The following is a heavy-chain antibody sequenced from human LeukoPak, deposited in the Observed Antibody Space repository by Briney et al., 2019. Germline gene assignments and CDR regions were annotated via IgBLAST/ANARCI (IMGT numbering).Heavy chain of an antibody. J-gene: IGHJ4*02. CDR1: GFTVSSNY. D-gene: IGHD2-15*01. V-gene: IGHV3-30*02. CDR2: IRYDGSNK. CDR3: AKDPRSFVGRPPDS. Sequence: GGSLRLSCAASGFTVSSNYMSWVRQAPGKGLEWVAFIRYDGSNKYYADSVKGRFTISRDNSKNTLYLQMNSLRAEDTAVYYCAKDPRSFVGRPPDSWGQGTLVTVSS.